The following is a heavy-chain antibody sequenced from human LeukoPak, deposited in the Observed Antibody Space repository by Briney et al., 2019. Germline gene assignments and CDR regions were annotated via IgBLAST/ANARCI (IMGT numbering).Heavy chain of an antibody. V-gene: IGHV4-39*01. Sequence: SETLSLTCTLSVGSICSGSYYCGWIRQPPGKGLEWIGSIYYSGSTYYNPSLKSRVTISVDTSKNQFSLKLSSVTAADTAVYYCARWRLRGNWFDPWGQGTLVTVSS. CDR1: VGSICSGSYY. D-gene: IGHD4-17*01. CDR2: IYYSGST. J-gene: IGHJ5*02. CDR3: ARWRLRGNWFDP.